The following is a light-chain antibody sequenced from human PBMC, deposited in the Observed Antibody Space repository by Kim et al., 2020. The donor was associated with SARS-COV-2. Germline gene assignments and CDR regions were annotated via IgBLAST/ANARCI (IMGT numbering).Light chain of an antibody. CDR2: NIR. J-gene: IGLJ3*02. Sequence: GTVTLTVASRTGAVTGDSYATWFQQKPGQAPRAVIYNIRNRHSWTPGRFSGSHLGGKAALTLSGAQPEDEAEYFCLLNCGGTQRWVFGGGTQLTVL. CDR1: TGAVTGDSY. V-gene: IGLV7-43*01. CDR3: LLNCGGTQRWV.